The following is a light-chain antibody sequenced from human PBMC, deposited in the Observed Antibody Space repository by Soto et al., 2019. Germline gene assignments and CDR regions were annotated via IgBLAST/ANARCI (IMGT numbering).Light chain of an antibody. J-gene: IGKJ1*01. CDR3: QQYNNRPPWT. CDR1: QSVGSN. Sequence: ETVMTQSPATLSVSPGERATLSCRASQSVGSNLAWYQQKPGQAPRLLMYGASTRATGVPARFSGSGSGAEFTLTISSLQSEDFAVYYCQQYNNRPPWTFGQGTKVEIE. CDR2: GAS. V-gene: IGKV3-15*01.